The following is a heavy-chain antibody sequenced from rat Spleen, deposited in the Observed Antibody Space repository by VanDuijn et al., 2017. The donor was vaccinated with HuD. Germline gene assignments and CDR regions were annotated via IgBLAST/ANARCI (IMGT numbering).Heavy chain of an antibody. J-gene: IGHJ2*01. V-gene: IGHV5-29*01. Sequence: EVQLVESDGGLVQPGRSLKLSCAASGFTFSDYYMAWVRQAPTKGLEWVATISYDGSSTYYRDSVKGRFTISRDNAKSTLYLQMDSLRSEDTATYYCARTPDYWGQGVMVTVSS. CDR1: GFTFSDYY. CDR3: ARTPDY. CDR2: ISYDGSST.